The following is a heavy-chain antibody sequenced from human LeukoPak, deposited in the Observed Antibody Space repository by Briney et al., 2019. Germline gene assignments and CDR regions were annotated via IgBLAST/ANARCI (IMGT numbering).Heavy chain of an antibody. J-gene: IGHJ5*02. D-gene: IGHD6-6*01. CDR3: ARGAARHNWFDP. V-gene: IGHV4-59*01. CDR2: IYYSGST. Sequence: PSETLSLTCSVSRSPMSGYYWSWIRQPPGKGLEWIGYIYYSGSTNYNPSLKSRVTISVDTSKNQFSLKLSSVTAADTAVYYCARGAARHNWFDPWGQGTLVTVSS. CDR1: RSPMSGYY.